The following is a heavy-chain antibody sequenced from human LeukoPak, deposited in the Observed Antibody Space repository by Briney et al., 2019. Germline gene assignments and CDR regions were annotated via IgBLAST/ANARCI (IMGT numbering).Heavy chain of an antibody. D-gene: IGHD6-19*01. Sequence: GGSLRLSCAASGFTFSNYWMHWVRQAPGKGLVWVSRINSDGINTSYADSVKGRFTISRDNAKNTLNLQMNSLRAEDTAVYYCAKFSEQWLVLGYWGQGTLVTVSS. CDR3: AKFSEQWLVLGY. CDR1: GFTFSNYW. V-gene: IGHV3-74*01. CDR2: INSDGINT. J-gene: IGHJ4*02.